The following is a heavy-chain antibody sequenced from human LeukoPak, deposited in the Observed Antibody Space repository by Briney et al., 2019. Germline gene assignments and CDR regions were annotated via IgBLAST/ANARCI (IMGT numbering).Heavy chain of an antibody. CDR1: GGTFTNYA. V-gene: IGHV1-69*05. CDR2: IIPIFGTA. CDR3: ARTGELETSTLKWYFDL. D-gene: IGHD5-24*01. Sequence: SVKVSCKASGGTFTNYALSWVRQAPGQGLEWMGGIIPIFGTANYAEKFQGRVAITTDESTSTGYMELSSLRSEDTAMYYCARTGELETSTLKWYFDLWGRGTLVTVSS. J-gene: IGHJ2*01.